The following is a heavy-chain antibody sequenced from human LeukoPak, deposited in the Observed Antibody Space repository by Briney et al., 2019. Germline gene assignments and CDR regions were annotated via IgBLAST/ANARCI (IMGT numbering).Heavy chain of an antibody. Sequence: TGGSLRLSCAASGFTFSSYGMHWVRQAPGKGLEWVAFIRYDGSNKYYADSVKGRFTISRDNSKNTLYLQMNSLRAEDTAVYYCAKDERVYSSGWQIDYWGQGTLVTVSS. D-gene: IGHD6-19*01. CDR2: IRYDGSNK. V-gene: IGHV3-30*02. CDR1: GFTFSSYG. CDR3: AKDERVYSSGWQIDY. J-gene: IGHJ4*02.